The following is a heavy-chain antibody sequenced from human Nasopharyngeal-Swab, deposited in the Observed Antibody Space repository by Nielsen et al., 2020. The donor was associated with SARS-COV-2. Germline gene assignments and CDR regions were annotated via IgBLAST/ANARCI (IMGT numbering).Heavy chain of an antibody. J-gene: IGHJ6*03. CDR1: GFTFSSHW. CDR2: INSDGSSP. CDR3: ARDPKYYYYMDV. Sequence: GRSLRLSCAASGFTFSSHWMHWVRQAPGKGLGWVSRINSDGSSPIYADPVKGRFTISRDNAKNTLYLQMNSLRAEDTAVYYCARDPKYYYYMDVWGKGTTVTVSS. V-gene: IGHV3-74*01.